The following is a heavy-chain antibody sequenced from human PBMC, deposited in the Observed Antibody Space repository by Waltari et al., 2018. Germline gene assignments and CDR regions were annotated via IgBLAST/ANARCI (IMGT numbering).Heavy chain of an antibody. CDR3: AKEDDTSYDILTGYPVY. J-gene: IGHJ4*02. CDR2: ISGSGGST. Sequence: EVQLLESGGGLVQPGGSLRLSCAASGFTFSSYAMSWVRPAPGKGLEWVSAISGSGGSTYYADSVKGRFTISRDNSKNTLYLQMNSLRAEDTAVYYCAKEDDTSYDILTGYPVYWGQGTLVTVSS. CDR1: GFTFSSYA. D-gene: IGHD3-9*01. V-gene: IGHV3-23*01.